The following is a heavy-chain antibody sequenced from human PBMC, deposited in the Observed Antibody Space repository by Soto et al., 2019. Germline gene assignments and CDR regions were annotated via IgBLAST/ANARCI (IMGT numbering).Heavy chain of an antibody. Sequence: SETLSLTCTVSGDSIRSGGSYWIWIRQHPGKGLEWIVYIYYTGNTYYNPSLKSRLTISLDTSKNQFSLNLRSVTAADTAVYYCARGITSQSSWFDPWGQGTLVTVSS. V-gene: IGHV4-31*02. D-gene: IGHD3-10*01. J-gene: IGHJ5*02. CDR2: IYYTGNT. CDR3: ARGITSQSSWFDP. CDR1: GDSIRSGGSY.